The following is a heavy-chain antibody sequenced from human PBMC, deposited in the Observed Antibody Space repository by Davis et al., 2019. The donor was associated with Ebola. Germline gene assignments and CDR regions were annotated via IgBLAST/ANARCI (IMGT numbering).Heavy chain of an antibody. CDR3: AKDIQGGSSYLDY. CDR1: GFSFSKYA. Sequence: GESLKISCTGSGFSFSKYAMSWVRQAPGKGLEWVSDLSVTGLTNYADPVKGRFTISRDISKNTVYLQMNSLRGEDTAIYYCAKDIQGGSSYLDYWGQGIQVTVSS. D-gene: IGHD3-16*01. CDR2: LSVTGLT. J-gene: IGHJ4*02. V-gene: IGHV3-23*01.